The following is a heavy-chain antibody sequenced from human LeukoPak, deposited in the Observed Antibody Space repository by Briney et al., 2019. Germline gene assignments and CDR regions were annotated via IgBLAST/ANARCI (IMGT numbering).Heavy chain of an antibody. D-gene: IGHD5-18*01. J-gene: IGHJ4*02. V-gene: IGHV4-59*01. Sequence: SETLSLTCTVSGGSICSYYWTWIRQPPGKGLEWIGYIYYSGSTNFNPSLKSRLTMSVDTSKNQFSMKLTSVTAADTAMYFCARDSRSRKSYGLDSWGLGTLVTVSS. CDR1: GGSICSYY. CDR2: IYYSGST. CDR3: ARDSRSRKSYGLDS.